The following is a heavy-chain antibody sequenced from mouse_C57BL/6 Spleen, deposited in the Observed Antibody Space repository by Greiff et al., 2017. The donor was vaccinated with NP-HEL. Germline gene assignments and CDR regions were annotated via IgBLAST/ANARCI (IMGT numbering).Heavy chain of an antibody. CDR1: GYTFTDYY. V-gene: IGHV1-26*01. J-gene: IGHJ3*01. CDR2: INPNNGGT. D-gene: IGHD1-1*01. CDR3: LLLLLRFAY. Sequence: EVQLQQSGPELVKPGASVKISCKASGYTFTDYYMNWVKQSHGKSLEWIGDINPNNGGTSYNQKFKGKATLTVDKSSSTAYMELRSLTSEDSAVYYCLLLLLRFAYWGQGTLVTVSA.